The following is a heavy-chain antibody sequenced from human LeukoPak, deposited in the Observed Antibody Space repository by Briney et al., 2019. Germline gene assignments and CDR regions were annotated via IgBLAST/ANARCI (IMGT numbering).Heavy chain of an antibody. V-gene: IGHV4-59*01. CDR2: IYYSGST. D-gene: IGHD2-2*01. CDR3: ARVPAAMDYYYYYMDV. J-gene: IGHJ6*03. Sequence: SETLSLTCTLSGGFLSSYYWIWIRQPPGKGLEWIGYIYYSGSTNYNPSLKSRVTISVDTSKNQFSLKLSSVTAADTAVYYCARVPAAMDYYYYYMDVWGKGTTVTVSS. CDR1: GGFLSSYY.